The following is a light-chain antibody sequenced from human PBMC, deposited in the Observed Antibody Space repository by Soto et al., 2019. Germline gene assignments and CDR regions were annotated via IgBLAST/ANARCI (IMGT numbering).Light chain of an antibody. Sequence: DIQMTQSPSSVSASVGDRVTITCRASQGISSWLAWYQQKPGKAPKLLIYDASSLESGVPSRFSGSGSGTDFTLTISRLEPDDFGVYFCQQYSALPMTFGQGTRLEIK. V-gene: IGKV1-12*01. CDR3: QQYSALPMT. CDR1: QGISSW. J-gene: IGKJ5*01. CDR2: DAS.